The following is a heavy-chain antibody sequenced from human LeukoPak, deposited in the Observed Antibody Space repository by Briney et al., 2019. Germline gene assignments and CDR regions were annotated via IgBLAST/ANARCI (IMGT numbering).Heavy chain of an antibody. CDR2: IYHSGST. J-gene: IGHJ4*02. CDR3: ARDIASGSGKFYFDY. Sequence: SETLSLTCTVSGYSISSGYYWGWIRQPPGKGLEWIGSIYHSGSTYYNPSLKSRVTISVDTSKNQFSLKLSSVTAADTAGYYCARDIASGSGKFYFDYWGQGTLVTVSS. V-gene: IGHV4-38-2*02. CDR1: GYSISSGYY. D-gene: IGHD3-10*01.